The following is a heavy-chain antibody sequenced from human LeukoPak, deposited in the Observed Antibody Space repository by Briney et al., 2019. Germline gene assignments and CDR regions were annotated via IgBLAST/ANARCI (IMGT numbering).Heavy chain of an antibody. CDR1: GYTFTGYY. D-gene: IGHD3-9*01. Sequence: ASVKVSCKPSGYTFTGYYMHWVRQAPGQALEWIGWINPNSGGTNYAQKFQGRVTMTRDTSISTAYMELSRLRSDDTAVYYCARELYDILTGDTYYFDYWGQGTLVTVSS. CDR3: ARELYDILTGDTYYFDY. J-gene: IGHJ4*02. CDR2: INPNSGGT. V-gene: IGHV1-2*02.